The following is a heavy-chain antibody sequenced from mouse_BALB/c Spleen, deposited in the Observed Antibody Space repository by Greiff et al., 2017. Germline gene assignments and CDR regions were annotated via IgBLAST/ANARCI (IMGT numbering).Heavy chain of an antibody. D-gene: IGHD2-1*01. CDR3: ARQQKGNYGDY. Sequence: EVMLVESGGGLVKPGGSLKLSCAASGFAFSSYDMSWVRQTPEKRLEWVAYISSGGGSTYYPDTVKGRFTISGDNAKNTLYLQMSSLNAEDTAMYYGARQQKGNYGDYWGQGTTLTVSS. CDR2: ISSGGGST. J-gene: IGHJ2*01. CDR1: GFAFSSYD. V-gene: IGHV5-12-1*01.